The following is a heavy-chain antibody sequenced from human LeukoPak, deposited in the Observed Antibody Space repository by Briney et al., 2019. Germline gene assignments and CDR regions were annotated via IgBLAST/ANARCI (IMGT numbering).Heavy chain of an antibody. Sequence: GGSLRLSCAASGFIFSNYGMHWVRQAPGKGLVWVSRVNSDGRITKYADSVKGRFTISRDNAKNTLYLQMNSPRAEDTAMYYCVRSDWFDNWGQGTLVTVSS. CDR2: VNSDGRIT. CDR3: VRSDWFDN. J-gene: IGHJ5*02. V-gene: IGHV3-74*03. CDR1: GFIFSNYG.